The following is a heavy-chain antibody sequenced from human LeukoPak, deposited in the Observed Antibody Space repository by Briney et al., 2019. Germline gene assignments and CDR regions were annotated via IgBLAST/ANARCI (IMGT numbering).Heavy chain of an antibody. D-gene: IGHD3-3*01. V-gene: IGHV1-3*01. CDR3: AKDLLLEWLLSPLDY. J-gene: IGHJ4*02. CDR2: INAGNGNT. Sequence: ASVKVSCKASGYTFTSYAMHWVRQAPGQRLEWMGWINAGNGNTKYSQKFQGRVTITRDTSASTAYMELSSLRSEDTAVYYCAKDLLLEWLLSPLDYWGQGTLVTVSS. CDR1: GYTFTSYA.